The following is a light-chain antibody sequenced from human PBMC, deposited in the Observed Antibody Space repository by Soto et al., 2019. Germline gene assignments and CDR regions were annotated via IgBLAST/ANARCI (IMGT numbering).Light chain of an antibody. CDR1: SSNIGAGYG. J-gene: IGLJ3*02. V-gene: IGLV1-40*01. CDR2: GNT. CDR3: QSYDSSLSGWV. Sequence: QSVLTQPPSVSGAPGQRVTISCTGNSSNIGAGYGVHWYQQLPGTAPKLLIYGNTNRPSGVPDRFSGSKSGTSASLAITGLQAEDEADYYCQSYDSSLSGWVFGGGTKVTVL.